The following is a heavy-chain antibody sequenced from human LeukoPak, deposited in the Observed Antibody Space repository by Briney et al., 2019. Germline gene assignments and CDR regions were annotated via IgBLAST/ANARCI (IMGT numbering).Heavy chain of an antibody. V-gene: IGHV3-30*03. CDR3: ARVYRNEEGFWTPNNYMDV. J-gene: IGHJ6*03. CDR1: GFTFSSYA. Sequence: GGSLRLSCAASGFTFSSYAMSWVRQAPGKGLEWVAVISYDGSNKYYADSVKGRFTTSRDNSKNTLYLQMNSLRAEDTAVYYCARVYRNEEGFWTPNNYMDVWGKGTTVTVSS. D-gene: IGHD3/OR15-3a*01. CDR2: ISYDGSNK.